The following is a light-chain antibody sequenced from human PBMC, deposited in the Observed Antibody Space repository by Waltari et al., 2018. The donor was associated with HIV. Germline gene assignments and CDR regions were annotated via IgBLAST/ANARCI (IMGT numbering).Light chain of an antibody. J-gene: IGLJ2*01. CDR3: SSYTSSSTLVV. V-gene: IGLV2-14*01. CDR1: RRDVGGSNY. Sequence: QSALTQPASVSGSPGPSITISCTGTRRDVGGSNYVSWYQQHPGKAPKLMIYEVSNRPSGISNRFSGSKSGNTASLTISGLQAEDEADYYCSSYTSSSTLVVFGGGTKLTVL. CDR2: EVS.